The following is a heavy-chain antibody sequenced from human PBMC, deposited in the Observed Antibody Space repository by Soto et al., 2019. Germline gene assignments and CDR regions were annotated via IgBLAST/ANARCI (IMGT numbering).Heavy chain of an antibody. V-gene: IGHV3-15*01. CDR2: IKSKTDGGTT. CDR3: TADWTRYGDLSYYYYYYMDV. CDR1: GFTFSNAW. Sequence: GGSLRLSCAASGFTFSNAWMSWVRQAPGKGLEWVGRIKSKTDGGTTDYAAPVKGRFTISRDDSKNTLYLQMNSLKTEDTAVYYCTADWTRYGDLSYYYYYYMDVWGKGTTVTVSS. D-gene: IGHD4-17*01. J-gene: IGHJ6*03.